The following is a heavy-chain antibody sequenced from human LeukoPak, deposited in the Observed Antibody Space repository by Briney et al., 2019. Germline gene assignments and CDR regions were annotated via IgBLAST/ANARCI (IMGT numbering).Heavy chain of an antibody. CDR1: GFSFNNYV. CDR2: ISTTGGST. CDR3: AKDWTTVVTPKGYYFDS. J-gene: IGHJ4*02. Sequence: GASLRLSCAASGFSFNNYVMSWVRQAPGKGLEWVSAISTTGGSTYYADSVKRRFTVSRDNSKNTLHLQMDSLRVEDTALYYCAKDWTTVVTPKGYYFDSWGQGTLVTVSS. D-gene: IGHD4-23*01. V-gene: IGHV3-23*01.